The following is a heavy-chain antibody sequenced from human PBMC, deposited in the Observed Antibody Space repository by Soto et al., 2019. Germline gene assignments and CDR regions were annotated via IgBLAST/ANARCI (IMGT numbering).Heavy chain of an antibody. CDR3: ARRYSSSQAYGMDV. V-gene: IGHV5-10-1*01. CDR1: GYSFTSYL. J-gene: IGHJ6*02. D-gene: IGHD6-13*01. Sequence: SCKASGYSFTSYLSSWVRQMPGKGLEWMGRIDPSVSYTNYSPSFQGHVTISADKSISTAYLQWSSLKASDTAMYYCARRYSSSQAYGMDVWGQGTTVTDSS. CDR2: IDPSVSYT.